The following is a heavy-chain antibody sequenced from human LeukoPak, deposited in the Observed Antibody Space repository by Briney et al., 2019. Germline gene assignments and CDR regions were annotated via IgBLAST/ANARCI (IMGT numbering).Heavy chain of an antibody. V-gene: IGHV1-2*02. CDR2: INPNSGGT. Sequence: ASVKVSCKASGYNFTGYYMHWVRQAPGQGLEWMGWINPNSGGTNYAQKFQGRVTMTRDTSISTAYMELSRLRSDDTAVYYCARAGSGYSGYGYYWGQGTLVTVSS. D-gene: IGHD5-12*01. CDR3: ARAGSGYSGYGYY. CDR1: GYNFTGYY. J-gene: IGHJ4*02.